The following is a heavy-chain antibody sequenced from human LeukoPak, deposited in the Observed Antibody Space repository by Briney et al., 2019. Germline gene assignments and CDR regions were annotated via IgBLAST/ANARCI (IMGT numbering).Heavy chain of an antibody. J-gene: IGHJ5*02. CDR2: ISSSGSTK. V-gene: IGHV3-11*04. D-gene: IGHD2-15*01. Sequence: GGSLRLSCAASGFTFSDYYMSWIRQAPGKGLEWFSYISSSGSTKYHADSVQGRFTISRDNAKNSLYLQMNSLRAEDTAVYYCAREGPNLYCSGGSCYKQNWFDPWGQGTLVTVSS. CDR3: AREGPNLYCSGGSCYKQNWFDP. CDR1: GFTFSDYY.